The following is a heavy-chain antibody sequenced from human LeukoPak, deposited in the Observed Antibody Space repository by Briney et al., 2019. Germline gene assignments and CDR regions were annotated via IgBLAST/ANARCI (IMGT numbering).Heavy chain of an antibody. CDR2: IYSGGST. CDR3: ASNLMTTRGGLAY. J-gene: IGHJ4*02. Sequence: GGSLRLSCAASGFTVSSSYMSWVRQAPGKGLEWVSVIYSGGSTYYADSVKGRFTLSRDNSQNTLFLRMTSLRVEDTATYFCASNLMTTRGGLAYWGQGTLVTVSS. V-gene: IGHV3-53*01. D-gene: IGHD1-14*01. CDR1: GFTVSSSY.